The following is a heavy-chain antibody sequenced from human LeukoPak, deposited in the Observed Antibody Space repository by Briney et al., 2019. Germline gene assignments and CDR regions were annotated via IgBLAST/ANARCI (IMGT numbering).Heavy chain of an antibody. Sequence: ASVKVSCKASGYTFTGYYIHWVRQAPGQGLEWMGWIKPNSGGTNSAQKFQGRVTMTRDTSVSTTYMELSRLSSDDTAVYYCARDGHEDYWGQGTLVTVSS. V-gene: IGHV1-2*02. CDR3: ARDGHEDY. CDR1: GYTFTGYY. CDR2: IKPNSGGT. J-gene: IGHJ4*02.